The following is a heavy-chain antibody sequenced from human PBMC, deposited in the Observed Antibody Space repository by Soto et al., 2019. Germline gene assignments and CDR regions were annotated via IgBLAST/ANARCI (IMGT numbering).Heavy chain of an antibody. J-gene: IGHJ6*02. CDR1: GGTFSSYA. CDR2: IIPIFGTA. D-gene: IGHD1-1*01. CDR3: ASRAGTKYYYYSGMDV. Sequence: SVKVSCKASGGTFSSYAISWVRQAPGQGLEWMGGIIPIFGTANYAQKFQGRVTITADESTSTAYMELSSLRSEDTAVYYCASRAGTKYYYYSGMDVWGQGTTVTVSS. V-gene: IGHV1-69*13.